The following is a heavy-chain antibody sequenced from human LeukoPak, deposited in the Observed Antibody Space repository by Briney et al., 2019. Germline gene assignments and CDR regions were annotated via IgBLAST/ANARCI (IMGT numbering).Heavy chain of an antibody. D-gene: IGHD3-10*01. CDR2: INPSGGST. CDR3: ASPDYYGSGSYPY. V-gene: IGHV1-46*01. Sequence: GASVKVSCKASGYTFTSYAMNWVRQAPGQGLEWMGIINPSGGSTSYAQKFQGRVTMTRGTSTSTVYMELSSLRSEDTAVYYCASPDYYGSGSYPYWGQGTLVTVSS. CDR1: GYTFTSYA. J-gene: IGHJ4*02.